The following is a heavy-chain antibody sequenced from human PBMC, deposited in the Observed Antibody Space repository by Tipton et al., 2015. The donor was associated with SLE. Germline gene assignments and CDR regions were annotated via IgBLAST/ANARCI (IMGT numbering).Heavy chain of an antibody. D-gene: IGHD1-1*01. V-gene: IGHV1-2*02. CDR1: GYTFTGYY. CDR2: MSPESGET. CDR3: AREERPGGLDY. Sequence: QLVQSGAEVKKPGASVKVSCKASGYTFTGYYMHWVRQAPGQGLEWMGWMSPESGETRYSQRFQGRVTMTSDTSISTAYMELSSLKSDDTAVYYCAREERPGGLDYWGQGTLVTVSS. J-gene: IGHJ4*02.